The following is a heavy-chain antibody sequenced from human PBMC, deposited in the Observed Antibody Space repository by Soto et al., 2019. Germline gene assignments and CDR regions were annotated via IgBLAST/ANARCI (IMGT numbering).Heavy chain of an antibody. CDR1: GGSISSSSYY. CDR3: ARLFIVGAPGSYYSGLDV. Sequence: TSETLSLTCTVPGGSISSSSYYWGWIRQPPGKGLEWIGSIYYSGSTYYNPSLKSRVTISVDTSKNQFSLNLSSVTAADTAVYYCARLFIVGAPGSYYSGLDVWGQGTTVTVSS. CDR2: IYYSGST. J-gene: IGHJ6*02. V-gene: IGHV4-39*07. D-gene: IGHD1-26*01.